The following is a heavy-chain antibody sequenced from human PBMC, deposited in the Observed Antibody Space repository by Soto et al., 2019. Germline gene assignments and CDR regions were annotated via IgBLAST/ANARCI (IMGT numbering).Heavy chain of an antibody. J-gene: IGHJ4*02. Sequence: EVQLVESGGGLVQPGGSLRLSCAASGFTFSSYEMNWVRQAPGKGLEWVSYISSSGSTIYSADSVKGRCTISRDNAKNALYPQMNSLRAVDTAVYYCSGGQYSRGGGYFDYWGQETLVTVPS. CDR2: ISSSGSTI. CDR3: SGGQYSRGGGYFDY. D-gene: IGHD6-13*01. V-gene: IGHV3-48*03. CDR1: GFTFSSYE.